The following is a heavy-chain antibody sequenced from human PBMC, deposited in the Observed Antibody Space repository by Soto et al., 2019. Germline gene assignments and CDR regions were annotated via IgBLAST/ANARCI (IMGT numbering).Heavy chain of an antibody. CDR2: ISAYNGNT. D-gene: IGHD6-25*01. V-gene: IGHV1-18*01. CDR1: GYTFTSYG. J-gene: IGHJ6*02. Sequence: QVQLVQSGAEVKKPGASVKVSCKASGYTFTSYGISWVRQAPGQGLEWMGWISAYNGNTNYAQKLQGRVTMTTDTSPGNGYMELRGLGSDDTGVYYCARGGGTSSGYGMDVWGQGTTVTVSS. CDR3: ARGGGTSSGYGMDV.